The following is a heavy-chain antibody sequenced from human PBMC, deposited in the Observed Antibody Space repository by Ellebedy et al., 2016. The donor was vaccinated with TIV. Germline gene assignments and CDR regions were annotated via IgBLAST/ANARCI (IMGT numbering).Heavy chain of an antibody. Sequence: GESLKISCAVSGFTFSSYEMNWVRQAPGKGLEWVSYISGSASVTAYADSVKGRFTISRDNAKNSLYLQMNSLRADDTAVYYFAKISGSAPTYWDIDFWGRGTLVTVSS. CDR2: ISGSASVT. CDR1: GFTFSSYE. CDR3: AKISGSAPTYWDIDF. V-gene: IGHV3-48*03. D-gene: IGHD3-10*01. J-gene: IGHJ2*01.